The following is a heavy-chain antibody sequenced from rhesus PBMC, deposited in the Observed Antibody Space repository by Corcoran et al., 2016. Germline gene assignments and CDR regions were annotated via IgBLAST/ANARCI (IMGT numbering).Heavy chain of an antibody. V-gene: IGHV4-73*01. CDR2: IYGNSEST. Sequence: QVKLQQWGEGLVQPSETLSLTCAVYGVSLRGYYSCRWIRQPPGKGLEWRGYIYGNSESTNYNPSLKNRVTISKDTSKNQFSLKLSSVTAADTAVYYCARHRTIPLGVDYWGQGVLVTVSS. CDR3: ARHRTIPLGVDY. D-gene: IGHD3-40*01. CDR1: GVSLRGYYS. J-gene: IGHJ4*01.